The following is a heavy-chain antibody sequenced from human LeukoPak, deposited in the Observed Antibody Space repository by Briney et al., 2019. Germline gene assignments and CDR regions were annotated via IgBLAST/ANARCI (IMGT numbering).Heavy chain of an antibody. Sequence: SSETLSLTSTVSGGSISSYYWSWIRQPPGKELEWIGHIYYSGYTNYNPSLNSRVTISIDTSKNQFSLNLSSVTAADTAVYYCARDTPAAGTFDYWGQGTLVTVSS. V-gene: IGHV4-59*01. CDR3: ARDTPAAGTFDY. J-gene: IGHJ4*02. CDR2: IYYSGYT. CDR1: GGSISSYY. D-gene: IGHD6-13*01.